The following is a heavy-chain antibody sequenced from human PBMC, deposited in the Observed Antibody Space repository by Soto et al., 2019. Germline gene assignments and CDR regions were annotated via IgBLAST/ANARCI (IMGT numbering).Heavy chain of an antibody. CDR2: INPNGGVT. V-gene: IGHV1-2*04. CDR3: ARESGGATATLVYYYFYMDV. Sequence: QVQLVQSGAEVRKPGASVTVSCRSSGDSFNDYYIHWVRQAPGQGFEWMGWINPNGGVTKYAQKFQGWVSMTRATAIRTVYMQLSSLRSDDTAVYYCARESGGATATLVYYYFYMDVWGTGTTVTVSS. D-gene: IGHD5-12*01. CDR1: GDSFNDYY. J-gene: IGHJ6*03.